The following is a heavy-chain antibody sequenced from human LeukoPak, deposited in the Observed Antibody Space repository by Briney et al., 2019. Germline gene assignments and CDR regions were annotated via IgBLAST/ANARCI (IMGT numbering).Heavy chain of an antibody. Sequence: PSETLSLTCTVSGGSVSSGGYYWSWIRQPSGKGLEWIGYIYYSGSTNYNSSLKSRVTMSKDTSKNQFSLRLSSVTAADTAVYFCARDRGDNGYDYWGQGTLVTVSS. J-gene: IGHJ4*02. V-gene: IGHV4-61*08. D-gene: IGHD2-8*01. CDR2: IYYSGST. CDR1: GGSVSSGGYY. CDR3: ARDRGDNGYDY.